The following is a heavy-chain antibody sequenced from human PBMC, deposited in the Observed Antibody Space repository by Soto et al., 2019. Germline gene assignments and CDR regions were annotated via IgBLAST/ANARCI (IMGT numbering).Heavy chain of an antibody. CDR2: RWYDGSNK. V-gene: IGHV3-33*01. D-gene: IGHD4-17*01. CDR3: ARETYGDYYFDS. J-gene: IGHJ4*02. CDR1: GFTFSSYG. Sequence: QVQLVESGGGVVQPGKSLRLSCAASGFTFSSYGMHWVRQAPGKGLEWVAVRWYDGSNKYYADSVKGRFTISRDNSKNTLYLQMNSLRAEDTAVYYCARETYGDYYFDSWGQGTLVTVSS.